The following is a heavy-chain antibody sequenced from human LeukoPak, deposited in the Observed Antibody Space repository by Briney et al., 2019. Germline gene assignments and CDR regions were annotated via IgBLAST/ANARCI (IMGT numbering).Heavy chain of an antibody. Sequence: GGSLRLSCAASGFTFSTYWMSWVRQAPGKGLEWVSAISGSGGSTYYADSVKGRFTISRDNSKNTLYLQMNSLRAEDTAVYYCAKDSRAGSGSYNLDYWGQGTLVTVSS. CDR2: ISGSGGST. D-gene: IGHD3-10*01. CDR3: AKDSRAGSGSYNLDY. CDR1: GFTFSTYW. V-gene: IGHV3-23*01. J-gene: IGHJ4*02.